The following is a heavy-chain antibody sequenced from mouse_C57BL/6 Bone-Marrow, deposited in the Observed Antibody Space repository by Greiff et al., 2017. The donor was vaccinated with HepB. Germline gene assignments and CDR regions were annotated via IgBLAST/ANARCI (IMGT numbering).Heavy chain of an antibody. D-gene: IGHD2-1*01. CDR3: AVYGNYPYYAMDY. CDR1: GFTFSDYY. J-gene: IGHJ4*01. V-gene: IGHV5-16*01. CDR2: INYDGSST. Sequence: EVNVVESEGGLVQPGSSMKLSCTASGFTFSDYYMAWVRQVPEKGLEWVANINYDGSSTYYLDSLKSRFIISRDNAKNILYLQMSSLKSEDTATYYCAVYGNYPYYAMDYWGQGTSVTVSS.